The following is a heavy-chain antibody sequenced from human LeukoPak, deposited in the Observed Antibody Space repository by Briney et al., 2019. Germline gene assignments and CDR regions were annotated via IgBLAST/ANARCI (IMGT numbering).Heavy chain of an antibody. CDR1: GYTFTSYG. J-gene: IGHJ4*02. Sequence: ASVKVSCKSSGYTFTSYGISWVRQAPGQGLEWMGWIHPSTGNPTYAQGFTGRFVFSLDTSVSTTYLQISSLKAEDTAVYYCVRAFQHLGELSLPNYWGQGTLVTVSS. V-gene: IGHV7-4-1*02. CDR3: VRAFQHLGELSLPNY. CDR2: IHPSTGNP. D-gene: IGHD3-16*02.